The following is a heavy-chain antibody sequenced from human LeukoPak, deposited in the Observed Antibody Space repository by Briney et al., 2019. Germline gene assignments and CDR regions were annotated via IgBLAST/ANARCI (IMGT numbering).Heavy chain of an antibody. CDR3: TTGLESADY. CDR2: LSGSGAGT. J-gene: IGHJ4*02. D-gene: IGHD3-3*01. V-gene: IGHV3-23*01. Sequence: GGSLRLSCAASGFTISDYAVGWVRQAPGRGLEWVATLSGSGAGTYYSDSVQGRFTISRDNSKRTLFLQMNSLKTEDTAVYYCTTGLESADYWGQGTLVTVSS. CDR1: GFTISDYA.